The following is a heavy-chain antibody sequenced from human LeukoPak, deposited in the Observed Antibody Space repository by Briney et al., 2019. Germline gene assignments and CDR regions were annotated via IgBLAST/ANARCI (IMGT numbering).Heavy chain of an antibody. CDR1: GYSISSASY. V-gene: IGHV4-38-2*01. Sequence: SETLSLTCAVSGYSISSASYWGGSRQPPGKGVGGIGNIYHRGSPYYNPSLKIRVTISVDTSKNQFSLKLSSVTAADTAVYYCARPISSQGYFGVVIDWGQGTLVTVSS. CDR3: ARPISSQGYFGVVID. J-gene: IGHJ4*02. CDR2: IYHRGSP. D-gene: IGHD3-3*01.